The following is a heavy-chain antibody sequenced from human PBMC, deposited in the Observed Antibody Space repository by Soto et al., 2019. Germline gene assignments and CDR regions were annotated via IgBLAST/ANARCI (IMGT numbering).Heavy chain of an antibody. V-gene: IGHV3-30*18. Sequence: GGSLRLSCAASGFTFSSYGMHWVRQVPGKGLEWVAVISYDGSNKYYADSVKGRFTISRDNSKNTLYLQMNSLRAEDTAVYYCAKPYDILTGLYGMDVWGQGTTVTVSS. D-gene: IGHD3-9*01. CDR3: AKPYDILTGLYGMDV. CDR1: GFTFSSYG. J-gene: IGHJ6*02. CDR2: ISYDGSNK.